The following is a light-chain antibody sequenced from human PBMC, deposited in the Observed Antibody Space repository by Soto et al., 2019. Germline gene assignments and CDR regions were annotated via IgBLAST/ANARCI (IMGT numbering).Light chain of an antibody. J-gene: IGKJ1*01. Sequence: EIVLTQSPGTLSWSPGERATLSGRASQSVSGTYLAWYQQTPGQTPRLLIYGASSRATGIPDRFSGSGSGTDFTLTISRLEPEDFATYSCQQSYNSPQTFGQGTKVDIK. CDR3: QQSYNSPQT. CDR1: QSVSGTY. V-gene: IGKV3-20*01. CDR2: GAS.